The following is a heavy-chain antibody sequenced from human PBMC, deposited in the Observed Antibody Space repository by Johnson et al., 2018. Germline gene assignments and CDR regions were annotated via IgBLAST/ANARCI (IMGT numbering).Heavy chain of an antibody. Sequence: VQLQESGGVVVQPGGSLRLSCAASGFTFDDYAMHWVRQAPGKGLEWVSGIYSGGSTYYADSVKGRFNISRDNAKNTLYLQMNSRRAEDTAVYYCARDFTPPQARDYGDDGAFDIWGQGTMVTVSS. CDR3: ARDFTPPQARDYGDDGAFDI. CDR2: IYSGGST. V-gene: IGHV3-66*01. D-gene: IGHD4-17*01. J-gene: IGHJ3*02. CDR1: GFTFDDYA.